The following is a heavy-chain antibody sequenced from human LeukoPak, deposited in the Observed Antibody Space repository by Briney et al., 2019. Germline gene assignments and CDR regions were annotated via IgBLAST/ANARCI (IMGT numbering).Heavy chain of an antibody. CDR1: GGSISSYY. J-gene: IGHJ5*02. CDR2: ISYSGRT. CDR3: ARLGSKNWFDP. V-gene: IGHV4-59*01. Sequence: SETLSLTCTVSGGSISSYYCSWIRLPPATGLEWIGYISYSGRTSYNPSLHIRVTVSVATSKNQFSLKLSSVTAADTAVYYCARLGSKNWFDPGGQGTLVTVSS.